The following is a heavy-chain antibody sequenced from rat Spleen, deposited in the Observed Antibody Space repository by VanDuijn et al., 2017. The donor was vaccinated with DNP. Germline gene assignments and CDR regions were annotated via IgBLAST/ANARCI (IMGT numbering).Heavy chain of an antibody. CDR2: ISYDGSST. J-gene: IGHJ2*01. V-gene: IGHV5-7*01. CDR1: GFIFSDYA. D-gene: IGHD5-1*01. CDR3: TRQLGLDY. Sequence: EVQLVESGGGLVPPGRSLKLSCAASGFIFSDYAMAWVRQVPKKGLEWVATISYDGSSTYYPESVKGRFTISRDDAKNSLYLQMNSLRSEDTATYYCTRQLGLDYWGQGVMVTVSA.